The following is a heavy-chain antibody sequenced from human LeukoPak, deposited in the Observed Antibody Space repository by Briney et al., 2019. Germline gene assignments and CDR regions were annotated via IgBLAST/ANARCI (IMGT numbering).Heavy chain of an antibody. J-gene: IGHJ4*02. V-gene: IGHV3-23*01. Sequence: PGGSLRLSCAASGFTFSSYAMSWVRQAPGKGLEWVSAISGSGNSTYYADSVKGRFTVARDNSKNTLYLQMNSLRAEDTAVYYCARDPSGGSYSSGWYVAFDYWGQGTLVTVSS. CDR1: GFTFSSYA. CDR2: ISGSGNST. CDR3: ARDPSGGSYSSGWYVAFDY. D-gene: IGHD6-19*01.